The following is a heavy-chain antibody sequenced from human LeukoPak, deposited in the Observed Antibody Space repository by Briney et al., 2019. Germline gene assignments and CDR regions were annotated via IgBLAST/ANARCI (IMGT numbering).Heavy chain of an antibody. CDR2: IWYDGSKK. D-gene: IGHD4-17*01. CDR1: GFIFSTYG. CDR3: AKDHTPTVTPGGLYFDY. V-gene: IGHV3-30*02. J-gene: IGHJ4*02. Sequence: PGGSLRLSCAASGFIFSTYGMHWVRQAPGEGLEWVALIWYDGSKKYYADSVKGRFTISRDNSKNTLYLQMNSLRAEDTAVYYCAKDHTPTVTPGGLYFDYWGQGTLVTVSS.